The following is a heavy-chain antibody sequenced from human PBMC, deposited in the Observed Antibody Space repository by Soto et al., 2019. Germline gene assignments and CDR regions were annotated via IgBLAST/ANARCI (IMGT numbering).Heavy chain of an antibody. J-gene: IGHJ5*02. D-gene: IGHD2-15*01. CDR1: GFTFSSYA. V-gene: IGHV3-23*01. CDR2: ISGSGGST. CDR3: AKTRDIVVVVAATRAYNWFHP. Sequence: GGSLRLSCAASGFTFSSYAMSWVRQAPGKGLEWVSAISGSGGSTYYADSVKGRFTISRDNSKNTLYLQMNSLRAEDTAVYYCAKTRDIVVVVAATRAYNWFHPWGQGTLVTVSS.